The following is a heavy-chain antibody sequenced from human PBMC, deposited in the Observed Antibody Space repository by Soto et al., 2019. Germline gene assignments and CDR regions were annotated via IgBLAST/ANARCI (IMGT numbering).Heavy chain of an antibody. V-gene: IGHV1-69*13. CDR3: EREVIAVASYGMDV. D-gene: IGHD6-19*01. CDR1: GGTFSSYA. J-gene: IGHJ6*02. Sequence: SVKVSSKASGGTFSSYAISWLRQSPGPGLEWMGGIIPIFGTANYAQKFQSRVTITADESTSTAYMELSSLRSEDTAVYYCEREVIAVASYGMDVWGQGTTVTVS. CDR2: IIPIFGTA.